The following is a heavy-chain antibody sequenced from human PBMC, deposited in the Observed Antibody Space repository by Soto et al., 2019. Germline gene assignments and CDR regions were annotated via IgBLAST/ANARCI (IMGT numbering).Heavy chain of an antibody. Sequence: GGSLRLSCAASGFTFSSYAMHWVRQAPGKGLEWVAVISYDGSNKYYADSVKGRFTISRDNSKNTLYLQMNSLRAEDTAVYYCARDLRIAARPSYAFDIWGQGTMVTVSS. CDR1: GFTFSSYA. J-gene: IGHJ3*02. CDR2: ISYDGSNK. CDR3: ARDLRIAARPSYAFDI. D-gene: IGHD6-6*01. V-gene: IGHV3-30*04.